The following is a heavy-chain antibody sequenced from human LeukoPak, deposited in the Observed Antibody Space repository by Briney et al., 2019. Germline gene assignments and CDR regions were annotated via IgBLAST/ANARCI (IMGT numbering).Heavy chain of an antibody. CDR1: GFTFSSYA. D-gene: IGHD6-6*01. CDR2: ISGSGGST. CDR3: AKAKSVSSSARYYYYYGMDV. J-gene: IGHJ6*02. Sequence: GGSLRLSCAASGFTFSSYAMSWVRQAPGKGLEWVSAISGSGGSTYYADSVKGRFTISRDNSKNTLYLQMNSLRAEDTAVYYCAKAKSVSSSARYYYYYGMDVWGQGTTVTVSS. V-gene: IGHV3-23*01.